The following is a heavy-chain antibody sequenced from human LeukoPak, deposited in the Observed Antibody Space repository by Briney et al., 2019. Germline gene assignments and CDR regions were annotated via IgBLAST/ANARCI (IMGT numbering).Heavy chain of an antibody. D-gene: IGHD3-10*01. J-gene: IGHJ6*03. CDR2: IYYSGST. V-gene: IGHV4-59*01. Sequence: SETLSLTCTVSGGSISSYYWSWIRQPPGKGLEWIGNIYYSGSTNYNPSLKSRVTISVDTSKNQFSLKLTSVTAADTAAYYCARVEEGYGSGRRENYYYYYMDVWGKGTTVTISS. CDR1: GGSISSYY. CDR3: ARVEEGYGSGRRENYYYYYMDV.